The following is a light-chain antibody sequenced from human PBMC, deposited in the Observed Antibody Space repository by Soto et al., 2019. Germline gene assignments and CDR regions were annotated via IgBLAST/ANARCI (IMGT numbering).Light chain of an antibody. CDR2: DVS. CDR1: SSDVGGYNY. Sequence: QSALTQPRSVSGSPGQSVTISCTGTSSDVGGYNYVSWYQQHPGKAPKLMLYDVSTRPSGVPDRFSGSKSGNTASLTISGLQAEDEADYYCCSYAGSYVFGTGTKLTVL. CDR3: CSYAGSYV. V-gene: IGLV2-11*01. J-gene: IGLJ1*01.